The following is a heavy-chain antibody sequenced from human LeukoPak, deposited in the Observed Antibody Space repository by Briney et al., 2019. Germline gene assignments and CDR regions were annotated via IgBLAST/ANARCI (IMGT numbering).Heavy chain of an antibody. D-gene: IGHD3-10*01. Sequence: SQTLSLTCNVSGGSISSGGSRWSWIRQHPGKGLEWTGYIYYSGSTYYNPSLESRLTMSVDTSKNQFSLHLTSVTAADTAVYYCARDRGTYFDYWGQGTLVTVSS. CDR2: IYYSGST. J-gene: IGHJ4*02. V-gene: IGHV4-31*03. CDR1: GGSISSGGSR. CDR3: ARDRGTYFDY.